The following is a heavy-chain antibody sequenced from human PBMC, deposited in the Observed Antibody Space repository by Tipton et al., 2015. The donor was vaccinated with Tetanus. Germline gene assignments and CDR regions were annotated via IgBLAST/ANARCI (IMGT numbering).Heavy chain of an antibody. V-gene: IGHV6-1*01. J-gene: IGHJ3*02. CDR2: TYYRSKWYN. CDR3: VRDSELGLDALDI. D-gene: IGHD3-16*01. CDR1: GDSVSSNTDA. Sequence: GLVKPSQTLSLTCAISGDSVSSNTDAWNWIRQSPSRGLEWLGRTYYRSKWYNDYALSVKSRITINPDTSKNHFSLQLKSVTPEDTAMYYCVRDSELGLDALDIWGQGTMVTVSS.